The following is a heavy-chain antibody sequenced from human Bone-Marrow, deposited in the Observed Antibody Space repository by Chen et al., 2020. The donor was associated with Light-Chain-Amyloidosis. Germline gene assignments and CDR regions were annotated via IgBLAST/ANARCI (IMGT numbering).Heavy chain of an antibody. CDR2: IYPDASDA. D-gene: IGHD2-21*01. J-gene: IGHJ4*02. V-gene: IGHV5-51*01. CDR3: ARRRDGYNFDY. Sequence: SGYTFPNYWIVWVRQMPGKGLEWMGVIYPDASDARYSPSFEGQVTISAAKSITXXXXXXXXXXXXXTAMYYCARRRDGYNFDYWGQGTLVTVSS. CDR1: GYTFPNYW.